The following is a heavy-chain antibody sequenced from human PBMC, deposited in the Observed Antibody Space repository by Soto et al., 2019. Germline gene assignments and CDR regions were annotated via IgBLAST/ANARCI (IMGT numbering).Heavy chain of an antibody. J-gene: IGHJ6*02. CDR2: ISGSGST. CDR3: ARALIGRWLQFSPDYYGMDV. V-gene: IGHV3-23*01. D-gene: IGHD5-12*01. CDR1: GFTFSSYA. Sequence: GGSLRLSCAASGFTFSSYAMSWVRQAPGKGLEWVSAISGSGSTFYADSVKGRFTISRDNSKNTLYLQMNSLRAEDTAVYYCARALIGRWLQFSPDYYGMDVWGQGTTVTVSS.